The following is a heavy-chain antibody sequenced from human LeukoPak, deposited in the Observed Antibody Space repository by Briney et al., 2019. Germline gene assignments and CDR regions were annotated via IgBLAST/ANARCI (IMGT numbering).Heavy chain of an antibody. J-gene: IGHJ4*02. D-gene: IGHD6-19*01. Sequence: SETLSLTCAVSGYSISSGYYWGWIWQPPGKGLEWIGSIYHSGSTYYNPSLKSRVTISVDTSKNQFSLKLSSVTAADTAVYYCARAMVEQWLIYDYWGQGTLVTVSS. CDR3: ARAMVEQWLIYDY. CDR1: GYSISSGYY. CDR2: IYHSGST. V-gene: IGHV4-38-2*01.